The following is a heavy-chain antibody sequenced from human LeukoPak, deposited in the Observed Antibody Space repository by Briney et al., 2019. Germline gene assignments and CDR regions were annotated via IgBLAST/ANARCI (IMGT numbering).Heavy chain of an antibody. D-gene: IGHD1-26*01. CDR2: IRYDGIKK. Sequence: PGGSLRLSCAASGFIFSSYGMHWVRQAPGKGLEWVAFIRYDGIKKYYADSVKGRFTISRDNSKNSLYLQMNSLRAEDTAVYYCARVSAIVGATWGFDPWGQGILVTVSS. CDR1: GFIFSSYG. CDR3: ARVSAIVGATWGFDP. J-gene: IGHJ5*02. V-gene: IGHV3-30*02.